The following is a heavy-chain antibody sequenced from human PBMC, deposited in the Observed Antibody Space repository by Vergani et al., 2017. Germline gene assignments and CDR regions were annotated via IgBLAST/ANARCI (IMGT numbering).Heavy chain of an antibody. CDR2: ISSSSSYI. CDR3: ASGRYYDFWSGYYTDDAFDI. Sequence: EVQLVESGGGLVKPGGSLRLSCAASGFTFSSYSMNWVRQAPGKGLEWVSSISSSSSYIYYADSVKCRFTISRDNAKNSLYLQMNSLRAEDTAVYYCASGRYYDFWSGYYTDDAFDIWGQGTMVTVSS. CDR1: GFTFSSYS. V-gene: IGHV3-21*01. J-gene: IGHJ3*02. D-gene: IGHD3-3*01.